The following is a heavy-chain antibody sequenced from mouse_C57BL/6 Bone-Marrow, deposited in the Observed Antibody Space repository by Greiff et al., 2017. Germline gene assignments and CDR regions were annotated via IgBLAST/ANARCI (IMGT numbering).Heavy chain of an antibody. Sequence: QVQLKQPGAELVKPGASVKMSCKASGYTFTSYWITWVKQRPGQGLEWIGDIYPGSGSTNYNEKFKSKATLTVDTSSSTAYMQLSSLTSEDSAVYYGARNDGYYVWAMDYWGQGTSVTVSS. CDR3: ARNDGYYVWAMDY. V-gene: IGHV1-55*01. D-gene: IGHD2-3*01. CDR2: IYPGSGST. J-gene: IGHJ4*01. CDR1: GYTFTSYW.